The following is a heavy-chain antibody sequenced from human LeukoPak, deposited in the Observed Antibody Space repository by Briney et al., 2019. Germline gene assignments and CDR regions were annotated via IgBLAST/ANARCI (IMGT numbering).Heavy chain of an antibody. CDR3: ARGGGTVGGSPNY. CDR2: INPNSGGT. CDR1: GYTFTGYY. J-gene: IGHJ4*02. V-gene: IGHV1-2*02. Sequence: ASVKVSCKASGYTFTGYYMHWVRQAPGQGLEWMGWINPNSGGTNYAQKFQGRVTMTRDTSISTAYMELSRLRSDGTAVYYCARGGGTVGGSPNYWGQGTLVTVSS. D-gene: IGHD3-16*01.